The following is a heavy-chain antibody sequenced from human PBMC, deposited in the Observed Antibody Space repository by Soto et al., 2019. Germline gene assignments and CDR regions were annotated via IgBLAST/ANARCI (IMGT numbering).Heavy chain of an antibody. V-gene: IGHV3-7*01. CDR2: IKQDGSEK. J-gene: IGHJ4*02. CDR1: GFTFSSYW. CDR3: ADFWPGDY. Sequence: PGGSLRLSCAASGFTFSSYWMSWVRQAPGKGLEWVANIKQDGSEKYYVDSVKGRFTISRDNSKNTLYLQMNSLRAEDTAVYYRADFWPGDYWGQATLVTVSS. D-gene: IGHD3-3*01.